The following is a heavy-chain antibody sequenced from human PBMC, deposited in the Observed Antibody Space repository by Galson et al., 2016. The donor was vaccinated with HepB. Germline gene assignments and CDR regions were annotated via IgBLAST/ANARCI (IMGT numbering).Heavy chain of an antibody. D-gene: IGHD3-16*01. CDR1: GFTFTNYV. Sequence: SLRLSCAASGFTFTNYVMHWVRQPAGNGLEWVSAIGLAGETYYSGSVKGRFTVSRENSKNSLYLQMNGLRAGDTAVYYCARFSSRDYDFDYWGQGALVTVSS. CDR3: ARFSSRDYDFDY. CDR2: IGLAGET. J-gene: IGHJ4*02. V-gene: IGHV3-13*01.